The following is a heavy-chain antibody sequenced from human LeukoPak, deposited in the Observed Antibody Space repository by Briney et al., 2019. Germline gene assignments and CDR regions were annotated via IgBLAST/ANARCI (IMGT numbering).Heavy chain of an antibody. Sequence: QTGGSLTLSCAVSGFTFSNYWMHWVRQAPGKGLVWVSCISSDGSSTNYADSVKGRFSISRDNAKNTLYLQMNGLRAEDTAVYYCARDRPAGSSRVFLVQWGQGTLVAVSS. CDR3: ARDRPAGSSRVFLVQ. J-gene: IGHJ4*02. CDR1: GFTFSNYW. V-gene: IGHV3-74*01. CDR2: ISSDGSST. D-gene: IGHD3-3*01.